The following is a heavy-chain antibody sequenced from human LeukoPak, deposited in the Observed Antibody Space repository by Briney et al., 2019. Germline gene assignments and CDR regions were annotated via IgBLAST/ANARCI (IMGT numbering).Heavy chain of an antibody. CDR2: INPNSGGT. CDR1: GYTFTGYY. V-gene: IGHV1-2*02. J-gene: IGHJ4*02. Sequence: GGSVKVSCKASGYTFTGYYMHWVRQAPRQGLEWMGLINPNSGGTNYAQKFQGRVTMTRDTSISTAYMELSRLRSDDTAVYYCARDEGRYCSGGSCRYPDYWGQGTLVTVSS. D-gene: IGHD2-15*01. CDR3: ARDEGRYCSGGSCRYPDY.